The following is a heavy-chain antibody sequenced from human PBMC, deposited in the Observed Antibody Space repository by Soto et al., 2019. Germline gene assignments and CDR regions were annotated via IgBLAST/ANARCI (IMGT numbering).Heavy chain of an antibody. D-gene: IGHD4-17*01. CDR2: TYYRSKWSN. Sequence: SQTLSLTCAISGDSVSSNSVSWNWIRQSPSRGLEWLGRTYYRSKWSNDYAVSVQGRITINPDTSKNQFSLQLDSVTSEDTAVYYCARDSPGYGDYVLFDYWGQGTLVTVSS. J-gene: IGHJ4*02. CDR3: ARDSPGYGDYVLFDY. CDR1: GDSVSSNSVS. V-gene: IGHV6-1*01.